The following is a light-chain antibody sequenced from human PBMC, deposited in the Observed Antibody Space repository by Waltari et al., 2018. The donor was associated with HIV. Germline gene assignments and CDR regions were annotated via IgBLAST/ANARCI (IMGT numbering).Light chain of an antibody. CDR3: AAWDDSLNGRYV. Sequence: QSVLTQPPSASGTPGQRVTMPCSGSSSNIGGNTVNWYQQLPGTAPKLLIYSNTQRPSGVPDRFSGSKSGTSASLAISGLQSEDEADYYCAAWDDSLNGRYVFGTGTKVTVL. J-gene: IGLJ1*01. CDR2: SNT. CDR1: SSNIGGNT. V-gene: IGLV1-44*01.